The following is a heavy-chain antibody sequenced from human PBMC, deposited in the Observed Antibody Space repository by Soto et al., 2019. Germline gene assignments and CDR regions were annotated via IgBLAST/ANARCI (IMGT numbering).Heavy chain of an antibody. V-gene: IGHV1-58*01. CDR3: AALTTVVTLSGAFDI. D-gene: IGHD4-17*01. CDR1: GFTFTSSA. CDR2: IVVGSGNT. Sequence: SVKVSCKASGFTFTSSAVQWVRQAHGQRLEWIGWIVVGSGNTNYAQKFRERVTITRDMSTSTAYMELSSLRSEDTAVYYCAALTTVVTLSGAFDIWGQGTMVTVSS. J-gene: IGHJ3*02.